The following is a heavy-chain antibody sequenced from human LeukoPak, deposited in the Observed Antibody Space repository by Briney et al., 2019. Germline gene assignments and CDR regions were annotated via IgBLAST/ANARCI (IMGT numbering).Heavy chain of an antibody. CDR2: IYYSGST. J-gene: IGHJ4*02. CDR3: ARIDILTGYPYYFDY. CDR1: GGSISSYY. V-gene: IGHV4-59*01. D-gene: IGHD3-9*01. Sequence: PSVTLSLTCTVSGGSISSYYWSWIRQPPGKGLEWIGYIYYSGSTNYNPSLKSRVTISVDTSKNQFSLKLSSVTAADTAVYYCARIDILTGYPYYFDYWGQGTLVTVSS.